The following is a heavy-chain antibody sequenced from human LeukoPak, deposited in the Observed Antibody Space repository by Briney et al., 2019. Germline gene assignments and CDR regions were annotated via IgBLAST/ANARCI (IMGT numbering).Heavy chain of an antibody. CDR3: ASASATTVTRRPHGMDV. Sequence: PGGSLRLSCAASGFTFSSYSMNWVRQAPGKGLEWVSVIYSGGSTYYADSVKGRFTISRDNSKNTLYLQMNSLRAEDTAVYYCASASATTVTRRPHGMDVWGQGTTVTVSS. J-gene: IGHJ6*02. CDR1: GFTFSSYS. CDR2: IYSGGST. V-gene: IGHV3-66*01. D-gene: IGHD4-17*01.